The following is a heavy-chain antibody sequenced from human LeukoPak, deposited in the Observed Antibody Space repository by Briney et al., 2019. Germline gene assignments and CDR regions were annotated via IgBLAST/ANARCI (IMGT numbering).Heavy chain of an antibody. Sequence: PGGSLRLSCAASGFTFDDYAMHWVRQAPGKGLEWVSLISGDGGSTYYADSVKGRFTISRDNSKNSLCLQMNSLRTEDTALYYCAKGSARDYYDQSGDYWGQGTLVTVSS. V-gene: IGHV3-43*02. CDR1: GFTFDDYA. J-gene: IGHJ4*02. CDR3: AKGSARDYYDQSGDY. D-gene: IGHD3-22*01. CDR2: ISGDGGST.